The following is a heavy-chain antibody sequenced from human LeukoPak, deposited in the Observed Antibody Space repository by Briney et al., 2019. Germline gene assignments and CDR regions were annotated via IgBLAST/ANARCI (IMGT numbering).Heavy chain of an antibody. D-gene: IGHD5-24*01. CDR1: GFTFSSYA. J-gene: IGHJ4*02. CDR3: AKDIMCYLERATTSFDY. CDR2: ISGSGGST. V-gene: IGHV3-23*01. Sequence: GGSLRLSCAASGFTFSSYAMSWVRQAPGKGLEWVSAISGSGGSTYYADSVKGRFTISRDNSKNTLYLQMNSLRAEDPAVYYCAKDIMCYLERATTSFDYWGQGTLVTVSS.